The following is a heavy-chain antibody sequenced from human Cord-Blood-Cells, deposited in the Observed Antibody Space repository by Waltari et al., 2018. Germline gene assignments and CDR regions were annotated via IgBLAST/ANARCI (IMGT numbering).Heavy chain of an antibody. Sequence: QLQLQESGPGLVKPSETLSLTCTASGGSISSSSYYWGWLRQPPGKGLEWIGSIYYSGSTYYNPSIKSRVTISVDTSKNQFSLKLSSVTAADTAVYYCARQVATIRDAFDIWGQGTMVTVSS. CDR3: ARQVATIRDAFDI. J-gene: IGHJ3*02. CDR2: IYYSGST. CDR1: GGSISSSSYY. D-gene: IGHD5-12*01. V-gene: IGHV4-39*01.